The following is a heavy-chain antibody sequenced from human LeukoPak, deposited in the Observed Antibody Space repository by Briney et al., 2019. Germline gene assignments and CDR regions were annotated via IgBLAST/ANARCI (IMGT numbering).Heavy chain of an antibody. D-gene: IGHD3-22*01. CDR1: GGSISSYY. CDR3: ARRRYYYDSSGYSHDAFDI. J-gene: IGHJ3*02. CDR2: IYYSGST. Sequence: VKPSETLSLTCTVSGGSISSYYWSWIRQPPGKGLEWIGYIYYSGSTNYNPPLKSRVTISVDTSKNQFSLKLSSVTAADTAVYYCARRRYYYDSSGYSHDAFDIWGQGTMVTVSS. V-gene: IGHV4-59*08.